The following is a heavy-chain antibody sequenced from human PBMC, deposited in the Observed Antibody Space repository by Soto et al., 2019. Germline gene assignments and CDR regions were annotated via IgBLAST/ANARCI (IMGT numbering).Heavy chain of an antibody. CDR1: GYTFISYG. D-gene: IGHD6-13*01. J-gene: IGHJ5*02. Sequence: QVQLVQSGAEVKKPGASVKVSCKASGYTFISYGISWVRQAPGQGLEWMGWISAYSGDTIYAKKFQGRVTLTPDTPTGSGQMDLGSRRSDDTAVDFCAKEGRGLASADNWLDPWGQGTLVLVSS. CDR2: ISAYSGDT. CDR3: AKEGRGLASADNWLDP. V-gene: IGHV1-18*01.